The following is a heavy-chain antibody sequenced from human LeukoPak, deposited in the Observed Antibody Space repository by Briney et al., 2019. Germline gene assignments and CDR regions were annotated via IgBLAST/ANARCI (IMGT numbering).Heavy chain of an antibody. J-gene: IGHJ6*02. CDR3: ARDEGYCSGGRCYYYGMDV. CDR1: GFTFSNCA. D-gene: IGHD2-15*01. V-gene: IGHV3-21*01. Sequence: GGSLRLSCAASGFTFSNCAMSWVRQAPGKGLEWVSSITSSSSYIYYADSVKGRFTVSRDNAKNSLYLQVNSLRAEDTAVYYCARDEGYCSGGRCYYYGMDVWGQGTTVTVSS. CDR2: ITSSSSYI.